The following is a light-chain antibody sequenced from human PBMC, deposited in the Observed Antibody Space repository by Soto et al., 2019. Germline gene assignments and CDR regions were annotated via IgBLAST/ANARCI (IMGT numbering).Light chain of an antibody. Sequence: QSVLTQPPSVSAAPGQKVTISCSGSSSKFGNNYVSWYQQLPGTAPKLLIYENNKRPSGTPDRFSGSKSGTSATLGITGLQTGDEADYYCGAWDNSLRAPYVFGTGTKVTVL. V-gene: IGLV1-51*02. CDR3: GAWDNSLRAPYV. J-gene: IGLJ1*01. CDR2: ENN. CDR1: SSKFGNNY.